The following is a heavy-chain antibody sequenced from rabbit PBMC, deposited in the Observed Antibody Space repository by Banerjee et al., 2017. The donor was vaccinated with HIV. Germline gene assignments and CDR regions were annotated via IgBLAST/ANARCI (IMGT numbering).Heavy chain of an antibody. V-gene: IGHV1S40*01. D-gene: IGHD1-1*01. J-gene: IGHJ6*01. Sequence: QSLEESGGDLVKPGASLTLICTDYGYSFNNKYVMCWVRQAPGKGLEWIACINTSNGKTVYASWAKGRFTISKTSSTTVTLQMTSLTSADTATFFCARDLACVIGWNFGLWGPGTLVTVS. CDR3: ARDLACVIGWNFGL. CDR1: GYSFNNKYV. CDR2: INTSNGKT.